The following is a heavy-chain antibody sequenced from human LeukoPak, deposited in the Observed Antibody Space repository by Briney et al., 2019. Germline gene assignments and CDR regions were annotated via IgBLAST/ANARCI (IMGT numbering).Heavy chain of an antibody. V-gene: IGHV5-51*01. CDR2: IYPGDSDT. J-gene: IGHJ3*02. Sequence: GESLKISCKGSGYSFTSYWIGWVRQMPGKGLEWMGIIYPGDSDTRYSPSFQGQVTISADKSISTAYLQWSSLKASDTAMYYCASHRRPWSGWYGHAFDIRGQGTMVTVSS. CDR3: ASHRRPWSGWYGHAFDI. CDR1: GYSFTSYW. D-gene: IGHD6-19*01.